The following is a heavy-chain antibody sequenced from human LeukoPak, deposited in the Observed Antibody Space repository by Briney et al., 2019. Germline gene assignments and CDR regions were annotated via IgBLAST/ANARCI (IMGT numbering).Heavy chain of an antibody. J-gene: IGHJ6*02. V-gene: IGHV3-13*01. Sequence: GGSLRLSCAASGFTFSSYDMHWVRQATGKGLEWVSAIGTAGDTYYPGSVKGRFTISRENAKNSLCLQMNSLIAGDTAVYYCARGRGYSSGWVPRSGLYGMDVWGQGTTVTVS. CDR2: IGTAGDT. CDR3: ARGRGYSSGWVPRSGLYGMDV. CDR1: GFTFSSYD. D-gene: IGHD6-19*01.